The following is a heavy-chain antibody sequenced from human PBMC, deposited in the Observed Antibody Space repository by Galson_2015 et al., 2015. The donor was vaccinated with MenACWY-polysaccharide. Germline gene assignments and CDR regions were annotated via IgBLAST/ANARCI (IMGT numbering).Heavy chain of an antibody. Sequence: SLRLSCAASGFTFSSYSMNWVRQAPGKGLEWVSYISSDGTIYYADSVKGRFTISGDNAKNSLYLQMNSLRDDDTAVYYCARVLKGLVGATPDYWGQGTLVTVSS. V-gene: IGHV3-48*02. D-gene: IGHD1-26*01. CDR3: ARVLKGLVGATPDY. CDR1: GFTFSSYS. CDR2: ISSDGTI. J-gene: IGHJ4*02.